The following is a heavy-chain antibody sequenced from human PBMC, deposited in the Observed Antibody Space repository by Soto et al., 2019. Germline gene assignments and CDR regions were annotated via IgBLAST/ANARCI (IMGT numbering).Heavy chain of an antibody. CDR1: GGTFSTFG. CDR3: AKSAPMDAGDKYYYDF. CDR2: IIPFFGTA. Sequence: SVKVSCKASGGTFSTFGISWVRQAPGQGLEWMGGIIPFFGTARYSQKFEDRITITADESTNTVYMDLRSLTSEDTAIYYCAKSAPMDAGDKYYYDFWGQGALGTVSS. D-gene: IGHD4-17*01. V-gene: IGHV1-69*13. J-gene: IGHJ4*02.